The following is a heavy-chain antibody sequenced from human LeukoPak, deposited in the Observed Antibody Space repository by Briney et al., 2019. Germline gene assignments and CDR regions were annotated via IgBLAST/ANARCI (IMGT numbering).Heavy chain of an antibody. Sequence: ESLQISSYASGYLFPNYWIGWGRHLAAKDLVWMGIIFPRDSEIIYSPSFHSLVTVSADKSISTAYVQWNTLEASVTAMYYCARRQYGGYYFDFWGQGTLVTVSS. J-gene: IGHJ4*02. CDR1: GYLFPNYW. CDR3: ARRQYGGYYFDF. V-gene: IGHV5-51*01. D-gene: IGHD3-16*01. CDR2: IFPRDSEI.